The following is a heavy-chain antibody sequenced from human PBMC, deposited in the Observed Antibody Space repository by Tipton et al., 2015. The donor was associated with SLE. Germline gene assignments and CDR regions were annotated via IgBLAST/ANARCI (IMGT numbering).Heavy chain of an antibody. CDR3: ARGFRYSSGPGAY. D-gene: IGHD3-22*01. J-gene: IGHJ4*02. CDR2: IYYSGST. Sequence: TLSLTCTVSSGSVSSGGYYWSWIRQPPGKGLEWIGYIYYSGSTNYNPSLKSRVTISVDTSKNQFSLKLTSVTAADTAVYYCARGFRYSSGPGAYWGQGTPVTVSS. V-gene: IGHV4-61*08. CDR1: SGSVSSGGYY.